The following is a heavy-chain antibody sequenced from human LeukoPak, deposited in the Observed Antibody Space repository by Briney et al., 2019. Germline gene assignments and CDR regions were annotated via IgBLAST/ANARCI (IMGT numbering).Heavy chain of an antibody. CDR3: ARHPRTYYDFWSGYVGSLYGMDV. J-gene: IGHJ6*02. CDR2: IYYSGST. Sequence: PSETLSLTCTVSGGSIGSSSYYWGWIRQPPGKGLEWIGSIYYSGSTYYDPSLKSRVTISVDTSKNQFSLKLSSVTAADTAVYYCARHPRTYYDFWSGYVGSLYGMDVWGQGTTVTVSS. D-gene: IGHD3-3*01. V-gene: IGHV4-39*01. CDR1: GGSIGSSSYY.